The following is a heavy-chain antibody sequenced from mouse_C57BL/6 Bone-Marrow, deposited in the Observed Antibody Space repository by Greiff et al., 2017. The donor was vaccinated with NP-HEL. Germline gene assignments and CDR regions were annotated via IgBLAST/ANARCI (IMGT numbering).Heavy chain of an antibody. CDR2: IYPGDGDT. Sequence: QVQLKESGPELVKPGASVKISCKASGYAFSSSWMNWVKQRPGKGLEWIGRIYPGDGDTNYNGKFKGKATLTADKSSSTAYMQLSSLTSEDSAVYFCARGGYYWFAYWGQGTLVTVSA. D-gene: IGHD2-3*01. J-gene: IGHJ3*01. CDR1: GYAFSSSW. V-gene: IGHV1-82*01. CDR3: ARGGYYWFAY.